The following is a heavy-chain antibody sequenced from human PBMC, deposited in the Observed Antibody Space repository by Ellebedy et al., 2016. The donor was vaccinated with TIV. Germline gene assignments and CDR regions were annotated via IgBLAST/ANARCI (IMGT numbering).Heavy chain of an antibody. Sequence: ASVKVSCKASGYTFSDYYIEWVRQAPGQGLEWMGIINTSGGTATYAQKLQGRVTMTRDPSTSTVYMELTSLRPGDTATYYCARDTGRIAAAGLDFWGQGTLVTVSS. CDR2: INTSGGTA. CDR1: GYTFSDYY. V-gene: IGHV1-46*04. D-gene: IGHD6-25*01. CDR3: ARDTGRIAAAGLDF. J-gene: IGHJ4*02.